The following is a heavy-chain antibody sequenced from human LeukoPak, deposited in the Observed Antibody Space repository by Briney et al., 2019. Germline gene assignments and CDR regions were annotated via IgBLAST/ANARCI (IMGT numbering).Heavy chain of an antibody. CDR3: ATFYFDSSGYRRTFGY. D-gene: IGHD3-22*01. Sequence: GGSLRLSCAASGYTFSNFWMSWVRQAPGKGLEWVGRIKSKTDGGTTDYAAPVKGRFIISRDDSKNTLYLQMNSLKSEDTAVYYCATFYFDSSGYRRTFGYWGQGTLVTVSP. CDR1: GYTFSNFW. V-gene: IGHV3-15*01. CDR2: IKSKTDGGTT. J-gene: IGHJ4*02.